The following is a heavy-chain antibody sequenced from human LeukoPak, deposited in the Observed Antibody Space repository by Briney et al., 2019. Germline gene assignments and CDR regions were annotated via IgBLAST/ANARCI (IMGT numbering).Heavy chain of an antibody. V-gene: IGHV1-2*02. CDR1: GYTFTGYY. J-gene: IGHJ4*02. Sequence: ASVKVSCKASGYTFTGYYMRWVRQAPGQGLEWMGWINPNSGGTNYAQKFQGRVTMTRDTSISTAYMELSRLRSDDTAVYYCARDRGLVVAAYNFDYWGQGTLVTVSS. CDR2: INPNSGGT. D-gene: IGHD2-15*01. CDR3: ARDRGLVVAAYNFDY.